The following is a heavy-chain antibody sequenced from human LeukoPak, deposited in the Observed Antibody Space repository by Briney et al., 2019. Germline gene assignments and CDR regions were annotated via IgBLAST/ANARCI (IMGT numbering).Heavy chain of an antibody. J-gene: IGHJ4*02. D-gene: IGHD3-22*01. CDR3: AREGQYYYDSSGYYPIDY. CDR2: IIPILGIA. CDR1: GGTFSSYA. Sequence: SVKVSCKASGGTFSSYAISWVRQAPGQGLEWMGRIIPILGIANYAQKFQGRVTITADKSTSTAYMELSSLRSEDTAVYYCAREGQYYYDSSGYYPIDYWGQGILVTVSS. V-gene: IGHV1-69*04.